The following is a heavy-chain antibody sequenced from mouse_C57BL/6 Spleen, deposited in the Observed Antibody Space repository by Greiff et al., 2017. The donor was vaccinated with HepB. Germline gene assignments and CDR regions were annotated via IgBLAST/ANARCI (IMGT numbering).Heavy chain of an antibody. D-gene: IGHD2-2*01. CDR2: ISSGSSTI. V-gene: IGHV5-17*01. CDR1: GFTFSDYG. CDR3: ASDGYGDYYAMDY. Sequence: EVHLVESGGGLVKPGGSLKLSCAASGFTFSDYGMHWVRQAPEKGLEWVAYISSGSSTIYYADTVKGRFTISRDNAKNTLFLQMTSLRSEDTAMYYCASDGYGDYYAMDYWGQGTSVTVSS. J-gene: IGHJ4*01.